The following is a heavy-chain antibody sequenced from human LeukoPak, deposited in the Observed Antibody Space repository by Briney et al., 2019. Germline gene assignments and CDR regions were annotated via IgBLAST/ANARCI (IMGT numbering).Heavy chain of an antibody. CDR2: TSYDGSNK. J-gene: IGHJ4*02. CDR1: GFTFSSYA. D-gene: IGHD2-21*01. CDR3: ARGNTVIDPFDY. Sequence: GGSLRLSCAASGFTFSSYAMHWVRQAPGKGLEWVAVTSYDGSNKYYADSVKGRFTTSRDNSKNTLYLQMNSLRAEDTAVYYCARGNTVIDPFDYWGQGTLVTVSS. V-gene: IGHV3-30*04.